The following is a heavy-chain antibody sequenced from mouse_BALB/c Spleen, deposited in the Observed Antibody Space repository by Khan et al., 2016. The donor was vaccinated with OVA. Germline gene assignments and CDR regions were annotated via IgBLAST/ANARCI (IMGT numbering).Heavy chain of an antibody. CDR1: GYSITSDYA. J-gene: IGHJ4*01. D-gene: IGHD2-3*01. CDR3: ASDGSRYNYAMDY. Sequence: VQLKESGPGLVKPSQSLSLTCTVTGYSITSDYAWNWIRQFPGNKLEWMGYISSSGSTSYNPSITGRITITRDTSKNQVYMQLQSVTTEDTATYYCASDGSRYNYAMDYWGQGTAVTVSS. CDR2: ISSSGST. V-gene: IGHV3-2*02.